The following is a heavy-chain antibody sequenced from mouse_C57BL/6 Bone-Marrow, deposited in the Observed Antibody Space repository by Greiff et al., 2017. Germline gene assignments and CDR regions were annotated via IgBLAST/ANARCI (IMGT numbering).Heavy chain of an antibody. CDR1: GFTFSDYG. J-gene: IGHJ4*01. D-gene: IGHD2-3*01. Sequence: DVKLVESGGGLVKPGGSLKLSCAASGFTFSDYGMHWVRQAPEKGLEWVAYISSGSSTIYYADTVKGRFTISRDNAKNTLFLQMTSLRSEDTAMYYCARPGIYDGYYNYAMDYWGQGTSVTGSS. CDR2: ISSGSSTI. CDR3: ARPGIYDGYYNYAMDY. V-gene: IGHV5-17*01.